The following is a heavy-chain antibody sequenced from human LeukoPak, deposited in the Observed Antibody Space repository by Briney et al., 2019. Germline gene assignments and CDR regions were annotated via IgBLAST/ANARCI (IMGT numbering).Heavy chain of an antibody. Sequence: SETLSLTCTLSGGSISSGSFFWDWIRQPPGRGLEWLGSIHSIGSTYYNPSLKSRLTMSVDTSKNQFSLKLSSVTAADTVVYYCATTSYISGWHWNFDYWGQGTLVTVSS. CDR3: ATTSYISGWHWNFDY. CDR2: IHSIGST. CDR1: GGSISSGSFF. V-gene: IGHV4-39*01. D-gene: IGHD6-19*01. J-gene: IGHJ4*02.